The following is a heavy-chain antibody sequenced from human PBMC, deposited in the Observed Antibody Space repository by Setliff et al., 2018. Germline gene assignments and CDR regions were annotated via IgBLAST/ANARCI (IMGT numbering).Heavy chain of an antibody. D-gene: IGHD6-19*01. CDR2: IGASGSDK. CDR3: EGRAVADRGLDF. J-gene: IGHJ3*01. CDR1: GFTFSNYE. V-gene: IGHV3-48*03. Sequence: GGSLRLSCAASGFTFSNYEMNWVRQAPGKGREWVSSIGASGSDKYYADSVKGRFTISRDNAKNSLSLQMNSLRTDDTAFYYCEGRAVADRGLDFWGQGTMVTVSS.